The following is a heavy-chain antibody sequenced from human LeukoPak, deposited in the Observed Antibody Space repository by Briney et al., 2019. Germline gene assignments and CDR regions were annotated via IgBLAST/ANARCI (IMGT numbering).Heavy chain of an antibody. D-gene: IGHD3-3*01. CDR2: ISSSSSYI. J-gene: IGHJ4*02. CDR1: GFTFSSYS. V-gene: IGHV3-21*01. Sequence: GGSLRLSCAASGFTFSSYSMNWVRQAPGKGLEWVSSISSSSSYIYYADSVKGRLTISRDNAKNSLYLQMNSLRAEDTAVYYCARDEGIYDYRAPYFDYWGQGTLVTVSS. CDR3: ARDEGIYDYRAPYFDY.